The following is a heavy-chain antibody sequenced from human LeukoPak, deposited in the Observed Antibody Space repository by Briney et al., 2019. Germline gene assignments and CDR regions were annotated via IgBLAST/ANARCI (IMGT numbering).Heavy chain of an antibody. Sequence: PGGSLRLSCVPSGFTFSSFAMTWVRQAPGKGLECVASIKQDGRNIYYVDSVKGRFTISRDNAKNSLFLQMNSLRVEDTAIYYCVRTGYCSGSGCQGRDWFDPWGQGTLVTVSS. CDR3: VRTGYCSGSGCQGRDWFDP. CDR1: GFTFSSFA. V-gene: IGHV3-7*01. D-gene: IGHD2-15*01. J-gene: IGHJ5*02. CDR2: IKQDGRNI.